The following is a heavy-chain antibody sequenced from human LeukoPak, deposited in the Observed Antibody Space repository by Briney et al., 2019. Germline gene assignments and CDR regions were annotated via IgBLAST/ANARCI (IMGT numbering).Heavy chain of an antibody. CDR3: AKDRSIGTYYTFDH. J-gene: IGHJ4*02. CDR2: ISGGGVMT. Sequence: GGSLRLSCAASGFTVSRNYMSWVRQAPGKGLEWVATISGGGVMTYYADSVKGRFTVSGDNSKNTLYLQTSSLTAADTAVYYCAKDRSIGTYYTFDHWGQGTLVTVSS. D-gene: IGHD1-26*01. CDR1: GFTVSRNY. V-gene: IGHV3-23*01.